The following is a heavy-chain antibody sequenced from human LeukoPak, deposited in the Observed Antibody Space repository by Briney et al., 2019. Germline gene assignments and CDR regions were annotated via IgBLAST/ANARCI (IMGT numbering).Heavy chain of an antibody. CDR3: AKIHRVAATRGWYFDL. Sequence: PSETLSLTCTVSGGSISSGSYYWSWIRQPAGKGLEWIGRIYTSGSTNYNPSLKSRVTISVDTSKNQFSLKLSSVTAADTAVYYCAKIHRVAATRGWYFDLWGRGTLVTVSS. CDR1: GGSISSGSYY. V-gene: IGHV4-61*02. J-gene: IGHJ2*01. D-gene: IGHD2-15*01. CDR2: IYTSGST.